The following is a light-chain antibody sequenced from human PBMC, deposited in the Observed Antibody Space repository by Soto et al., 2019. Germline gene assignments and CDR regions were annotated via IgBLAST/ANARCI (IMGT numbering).Light chain of an antibody. CDR2: AAS. V-gene: IGKV1-39*01. CDR1: QSIRTS. CDR3: QQSYSDPPT. J-gene: IGKJ1*01. Sequence: IQMTQSPSSLSASVGYRFTITCRASQSIRTSLIWYQQKIGKAPNXXIYAASSLQSGLPSRLSGSGYGTDLTITISSMQPEDFETYYCQQSYSDPPTFGHGTKVDIK.